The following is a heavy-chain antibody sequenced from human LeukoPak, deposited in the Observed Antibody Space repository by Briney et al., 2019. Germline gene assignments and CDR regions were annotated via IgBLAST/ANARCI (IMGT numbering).Heavy chain of an antibody. CDR2: ISSSSSTI. D-gene: IGHD2-2*01. CDR1: GFTFSSYS. Sequence: GGSLRLSCAASGFTFSSYSMNWVRQAPGKGLEWVSYISSSSSTIYYADSVKGRFTISRDNAKNSLYLQMNSLRAEDTAVYYCARGGYCSSTSCPYPFDYWGQGTLVTVSS. J-gene: IGHJ4*02. CDR3: ARGGYCSSTSCPYPFDY. V-gene: IGHV3-48*01.